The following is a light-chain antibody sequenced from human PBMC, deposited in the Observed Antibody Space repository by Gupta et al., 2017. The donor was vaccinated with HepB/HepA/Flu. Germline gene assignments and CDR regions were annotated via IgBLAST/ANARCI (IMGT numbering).Light chain of an antibody. V-gene: IGLV1-40*01. CDR2: GNS. J-gene: IGLJ2*01. CDR3: QSYDSSLSGHVV. Sequence: QSVLTQPPSVPRAPGQRVTTSCTGSSTNIGAGYDVHWYQQLPGTAPKLLIYGNSNRPSGVPDRFSGSKSGTSASLAITGLQAEDEADYYGQSYDSSLSGHVVFGGGTKLTVL. CDR1: STNIGAGYD.